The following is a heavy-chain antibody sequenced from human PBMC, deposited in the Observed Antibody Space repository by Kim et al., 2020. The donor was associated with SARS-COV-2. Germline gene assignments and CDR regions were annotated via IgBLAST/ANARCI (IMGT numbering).Heavy chain of an antibody. CDR3: VRDVGGYSIYGMDV. Sequence: GGSLRLSCAASGFTFTSFEMNWVRQAPGKGLEWVAHITANGRNARYADSVKGRFTVTRDNVGDSVLLQMNSLRIEDTGVYYCVRDVGGYSIYGMDVWGQGTTVTVSS. V-gene: IGHV3-48*03. J-gene: IGHJ6*02. D-gene: IGHD5-18*01. CDR1: GFTFTSFE. CDR2: ITANGRNA.